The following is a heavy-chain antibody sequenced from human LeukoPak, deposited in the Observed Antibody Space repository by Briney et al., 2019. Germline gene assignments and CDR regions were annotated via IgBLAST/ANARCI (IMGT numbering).Heavy chain of an antibody. CDR2: ISRSGRT. J-gene: IGHJ4*02. CDR3: AAADWESFSFDS. Sequence: SQTLSLTCTVSGGSISTSDLYWSWIRQHPGKGLEWIGYISRSGRTYYKPSLKSRITLSVDTSKSQFSLQLNSVTAADTAVYFCAAADWESFSFDSWGQGALVAVSS. CDR1: GGSISTSDLY. D-gene: IGHD1-26*01. V-gene: IGHV4-31*03.